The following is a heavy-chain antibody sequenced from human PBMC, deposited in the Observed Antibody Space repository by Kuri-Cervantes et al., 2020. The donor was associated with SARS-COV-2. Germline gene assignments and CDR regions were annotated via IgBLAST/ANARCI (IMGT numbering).Heavy chain of an antibody. V-gene: IGHV3-30*03. CDR1: GFTFSSYG. CDR2: ISYDGSNK. Sequence: GESLKISCAASGFTFSSYGMHWVRQAPGKGLEWVAVISYDGSNKYYADSVKGRFTISRDNSKNTLYLQMNSLRAEGTAVYYCARVDRTGGNAFVDYWGQGTLVTVSS. J-gene: IGHJ4*02. CDR3: ARVDRTGGNAFVDY. D-gene: IGHD4-23*01.